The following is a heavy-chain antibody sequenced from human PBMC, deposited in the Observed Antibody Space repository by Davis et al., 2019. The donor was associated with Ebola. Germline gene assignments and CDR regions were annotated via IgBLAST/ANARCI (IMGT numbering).Heavy chain of an antibody. CDR2: IYYSGST. J-gene: IGHJ4*02. Sequence: MPSETLSLTCTVSGGSISSYYWSWIRQPPGKGLEWIGYIYYSGSTNYNPSLKRRVTISVDTSKNQFSLKLSSVTAADTAVYYCARDRGSYDWGQGTLVTVSS. D-gene: IGHD1-26*01. V-gene: IGHV4-59*01. CDR1: GGSISSYY. CDR3: ARDRGSYD.